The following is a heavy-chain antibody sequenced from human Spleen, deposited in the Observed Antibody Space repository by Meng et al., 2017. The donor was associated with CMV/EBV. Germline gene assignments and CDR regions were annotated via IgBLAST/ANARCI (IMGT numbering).Heavy chain of an antibody. CDR1: GFTFSSYA. J-gene: IGHJ4*02. CDR2: ISGSGGST. V-gene: IGHV3-23*01. CDR3: AREVEAAATPYFDY. Sequence: LSLTCAASGFTFSSYAMSWVRQAPGKGLEWVSAISGSGGSTYYADSVKGRFTISRDNAKNSLYLQMNSLRAEDTAVYYCAREVEAAATPYFDYWGQGTLVTVSS. D-gene: IGHD6-13*01.